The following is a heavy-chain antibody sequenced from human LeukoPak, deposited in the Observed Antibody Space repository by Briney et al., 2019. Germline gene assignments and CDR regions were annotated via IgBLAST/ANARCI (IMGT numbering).Heavy chain of an antibody. CDR1: GGSISSYY. CDR2: IYYSGST. V-gene: IGHV4-39*07. D-gene: IGHD5-24*01. J-gene: IGHJ3*02. CDR3: ARESVEMATINAFDI. Sequence: PSETLSLTCTVSGGSISSYYWGWIRQPPGKGLEWIGSIYYSGSTYYNPSLKSRVTISVDTSKNQFSLKLSSVTAADTAVYYCARESVEMATINAFDIWGQGTMVTVSS.